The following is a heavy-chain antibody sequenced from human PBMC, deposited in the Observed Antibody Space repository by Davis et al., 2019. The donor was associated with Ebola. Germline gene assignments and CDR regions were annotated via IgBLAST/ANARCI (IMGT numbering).Heavy chain of an antibody. CDR3: ARADCSSTSCYALLGNWFDP. V-gene: IGHV1-8*01. D-gene: IGHD2-2*01. J-gene: IGHJ5*02. CDR2: MNPNSGNT. CDR1: GYTFTSYD. Sequence: ASVKVSCKASGYTFTSYDINWVRQATGQGLEWMGWMNPNSGNTGYAQKFQGRVTMTRNTSISTAYMELSSLRSEGTAVYYCARADCSSTSCYALLGNWFDPWGQGTLVTVSS.